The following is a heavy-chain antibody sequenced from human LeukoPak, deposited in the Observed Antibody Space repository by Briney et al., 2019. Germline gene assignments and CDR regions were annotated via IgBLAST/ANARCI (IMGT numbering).Heavy chain of an antibody. CDR3: ARVQYAAGSYYMDV. CDR1: GGSISRYY. D-gene: IGHD2-15*01. J-gene: IGHJ6*03. Sequence: SETLSLTCTVSGGSISRYYWSWIRQPPGKGLEWVGFSYYTGNTNYNPSLKSRVTISVDTSTNQFSLKLSSVTAADTAVYYCARVQYAAGSYYMDVWGEGTTVTVSS. V-gene: IGHV4-59*01. CDR2: SYYTGNT.